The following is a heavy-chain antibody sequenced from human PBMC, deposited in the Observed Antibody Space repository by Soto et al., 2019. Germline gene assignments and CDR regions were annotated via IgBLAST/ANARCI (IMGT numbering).Heavy chain of an antibody. V-gene: IGHV3-30*02. CDR2: TWYDGSKE. D-gene: IGHD6-19*01. CDR3: ARGYTSGWYNWFDP. CDR1: GFTFNSHG. J-gene: IGHJ5*02. Sequence: HPGGSLRLSCAASGFTFNSHGMHWVRLAPGKGLEWVALTWYDGSKEFYAESVKGRFTISRDTSATTAYMELSSLRSEDTAVYYCARGYTSGWYNWFDPWGQGTLVTVSS.